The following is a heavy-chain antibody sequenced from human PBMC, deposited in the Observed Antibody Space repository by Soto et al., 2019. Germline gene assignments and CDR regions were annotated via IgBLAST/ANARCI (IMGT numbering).Heavy chain of an antibody. CDR2: IYYSGST. CDR1: GGSISSGGYY. D-gene: IGHD5-18*01. J-gene: IGHJ6*01. Sequence: SETLSLTCTVSGGSISSGGYYWSWIRHHPGKGLEWIGYIYYSGSTYYNPSLKSRVTISVDTSKNQFSLKLSSVTAADTAVYYCARDRRYSYGRLIYYYYGMDVWGQGTTVTVSS. V-gene: IGHV4-31*03. CDR3: ARDRRYSYGRLIYYYYGMDV.